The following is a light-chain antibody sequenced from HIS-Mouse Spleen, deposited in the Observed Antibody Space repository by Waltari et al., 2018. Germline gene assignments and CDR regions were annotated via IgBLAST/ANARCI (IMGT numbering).Light chain of an antibody. CDR3: CSYAGSSTFVV. V-gene: IGLV2-23*03. J-gene: IGLJ2*01. Sequence: QSALTQPASVSGSPGQSITISCTGTSIDVGSYNLFPWYQQHPGKAPKLMIYEGSKRPSGVSNRFSGSKSGNTASLTISGLQAEDEADYYCCSYAGSSTFVVFGGGTKLTVL. CDR2: EGS. CDR1: SIDVGSYNL.